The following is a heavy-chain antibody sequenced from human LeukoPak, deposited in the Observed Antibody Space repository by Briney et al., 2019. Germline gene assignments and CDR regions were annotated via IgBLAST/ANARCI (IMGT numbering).Heavy chain of an antibody. CDR3: AKVGEYYYDSSGYSSLDY. V-gene: IGHV3-30*02. CDR1: GFTFSSYG. CDR2: IRYDGSNK. J-gene: IGHJ4*02. Sequence: PGRSLRLSCAASGFTFSSYGMHWVRQAPGKGLEWVAFIRYDGSNKYYADSVKGRFTISRDNSKNTLYLQMNSLRAEDTAVYYCAKVGEYYYDSSGYSSLDYWGQGTLVTVSS. D-gene: IGHD3-22*01.